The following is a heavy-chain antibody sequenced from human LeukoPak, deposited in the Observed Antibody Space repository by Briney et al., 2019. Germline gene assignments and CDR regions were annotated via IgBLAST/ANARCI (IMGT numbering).Heavy chain of an antibody. D-gene: IGHD5-24*01. CDR2: INPNSGGT. Sequence: ASVKVSCTASGYTFTGYYMHWVRQAPGQGLEWMGWINPNSGGTNYAQKFQGRVTMTRDTSISTAYMELSRLRSDDTAVYYCARGGRWLQLPNYYYYMDVWGKGTTVTVSS. V-gene: IGHV1-2*02. CDR3: ARGGRWLQLPNYYYYMDV. J-gene: IGHJ6*03. CDR1: GYTFTGYY.